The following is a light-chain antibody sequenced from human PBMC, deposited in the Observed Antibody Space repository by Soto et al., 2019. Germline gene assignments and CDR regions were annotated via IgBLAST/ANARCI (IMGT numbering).Light chain of an antibody. J-gene: IGKJ2*01. CDR1: QSVSSSY. CDR3: QQYGSSPWYT. V-gene: IGKV3-20*01. Sequence: EIVLTQSPGTLSLSPGERATLSCRASQSVSSSYLAWYQQTPGQAPRLLIYGASSRATGIPDRFSGSGSGTDFTLTISRLEPEDFAVYYCQQYGSSPWYTFGQGTKLEIK. CDR2: GAS.